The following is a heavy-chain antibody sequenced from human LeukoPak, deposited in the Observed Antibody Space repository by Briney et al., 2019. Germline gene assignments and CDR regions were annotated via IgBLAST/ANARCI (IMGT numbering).Heavy chain of an antibody. CDR2: ISGSGGST. V-gene: IGHV3-23*01. Sequence: GGSLRLSCAASGFTFSSYAMSWVRQAPGKGLEWVPAISGSGGSTYYADSVKGRFTISRDNSKNTLYLQMNSLRAEDTAVYYCATPPGYSSGWYDDFDYWGQGTLVTVSS. CDR1: GFTFSSYA. CDR3: ATPPGYSSGWYDDFDY. D-gene: IGHD6-19*01. J-gene: IGHJ4*02.